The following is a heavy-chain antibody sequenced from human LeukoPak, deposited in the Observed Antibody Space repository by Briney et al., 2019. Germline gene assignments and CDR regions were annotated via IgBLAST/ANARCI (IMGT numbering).Heavy chain of an antibody. J-gene: IGHJ4*02. CDR2: ISASGGST. CDR3: AKDRSGSYCRGFDY. Sequence: GGSLRLSCAASGFPFSSSAMSWVRQAPGKGLEWVSAISASGGSTYYADSVKGRFTISRDNSKNTLYLQMNSLRAEDTAVYYCAKDRSGSYCRGFDYWGQGTLVTVSS. D-gene: IGHD1-26*01. V-gene: IGHV3-23*01. CDR1: GFPFSSSA.